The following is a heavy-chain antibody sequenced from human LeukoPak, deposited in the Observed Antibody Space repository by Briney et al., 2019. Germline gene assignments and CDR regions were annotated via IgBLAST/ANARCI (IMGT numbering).Heavy chain of an antibody. J-gene: IGHJ4*02. Sequence: MASETLSLTCTVSGGSISSSSYYWGWIRQPPGKGLEWIGSIYHSGSTYYNPSLKSRVTISVDTSKNQFSLKLSSVTAADTAVYYCARSPSSGWPLTFDYWGQGTLVTVSS. D-gene: IGHD6-19*01. CDR3: ARSPSSGWPLTFDY. CDR1: GGSISSSSYY. CDR2: IYHSGST. V-gene: IGHV4-39*07.